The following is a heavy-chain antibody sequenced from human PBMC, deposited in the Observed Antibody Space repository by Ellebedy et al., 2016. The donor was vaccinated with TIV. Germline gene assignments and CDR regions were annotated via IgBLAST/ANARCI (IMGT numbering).Heavy chain of an antibody. CDR2: IDWDDDK. CDR1: GFSFSTTRVS. V-gene: IGHV2-70*11. D-gene: IGHD6-19*01. CDR3: ARTDGSGWAFDS. J-gene: IGHJ4*02. Sequence: SGPTLVKPTQTLTLTCTFSGFSFSTTRVSVSWIRQPPGKALEWLARIDWDDDKYFNTSLRTRLTISKDTSKNQVVLTMTNMDPVDTATYFCARTDGSGWAFDSWGQGTLVTVSS.